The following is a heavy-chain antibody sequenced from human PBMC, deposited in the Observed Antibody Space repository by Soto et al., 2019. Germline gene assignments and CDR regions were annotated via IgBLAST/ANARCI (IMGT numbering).Heavy chain of an antibody. CDR1: GFIFSSYT. J-gene: IGHJ3*01. Sequence: ESGGGLVKPGGSLRLSCTASGFIFSSYTINWVRQAPGKGLEWVSSISGSGSYIYIADSMKGQITISRDNAQNSVHLQMNSLRVEDTAVYYCARAGLEPANAFDVWGQGTKVTVSS. D-gene: IGHD2-2*01. V-gene: IGHV3-21*06. CDR2: ISGSGSYI. CDR3: ARAGLEPANAFDV.